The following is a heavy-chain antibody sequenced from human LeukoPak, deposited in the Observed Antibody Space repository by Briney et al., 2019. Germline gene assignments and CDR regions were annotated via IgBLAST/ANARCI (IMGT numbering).Heavy chain of an antibody. Sequence: ASVKVSCKASGYTFISYDINWVRQATGQGLEWMGIINPSGGSTSYAQKFQGRVTMTRDMSTSTDYMELSSLRSEDTAVYYCARDNSVEDTAWWFDPWGQGTLVTVSS. CDR3: ARDNSVEDTAWWFDP. D-gene: IGHD4-23*01. CDR2: INPSGGST. CDR1: GYTFISYD. J-gene: IGHJ5*02. V-gene: IGHV1-46*01.